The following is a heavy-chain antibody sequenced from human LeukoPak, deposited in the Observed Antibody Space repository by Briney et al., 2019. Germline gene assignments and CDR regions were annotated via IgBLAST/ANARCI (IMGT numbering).Heavy chain of an antibody. D-gene: IGHD3-22*01. J-gene: IGHJ4*02. V-gene: IGHV3-21*01. CDR1: GFTFSSYS. CDR2: ISSSSSYI. CDR3: ARSLYDSSGLFEY. Sequence: GGSLRLSCAASGFTFSSYSMNWVRRAPGKGLEWVSSISSSSSYIYYADSVKGRFTISRDNAKNSLYLQMNSLRAEDTAVYYCARSLYDSSGLFEYWGQGTLVTVSS.